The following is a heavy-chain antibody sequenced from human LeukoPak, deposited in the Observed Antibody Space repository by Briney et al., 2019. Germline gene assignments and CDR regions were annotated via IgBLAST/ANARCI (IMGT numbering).Heavy chain of an antibody. CDR1: GGSFSGYY. Sequence: SETLSLTCAVYGGSFSGYYWSWIRQPPGKGLEWIGEINHSGTTNYNSSLKSRVTVSVDTSKNQFSLKLTSVTAADTAVYYCARFGGAAFYFDNWSQGSLVTVSS. CDR3: ARFGGAAFYFDN. V-gene: IGHV4-34*01. CDR2: INHSGTT. D-gene: IGHD3-10*01. J-gene: IGHJ4*02.